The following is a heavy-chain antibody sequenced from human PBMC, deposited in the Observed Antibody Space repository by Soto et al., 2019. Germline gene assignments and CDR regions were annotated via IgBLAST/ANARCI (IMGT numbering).Heavy chain of an antibody. CDR1: GGSISSSSYY. Sequence: SETLSLTCTVSGGSISSSSYYWGWIRQPPGKGLEWIGSIYYSGSTYYNPSLKSRVTISVDTSKNQFSLKLSSVTAADTAVYYCARLKGIAAAGTEKNNWFDPWGQGTLVTVSS. V-gene: IGHV4-39*01. CDR3: ARLKGIAAAGTEKNNWFDP. CDR2: IYYSGST. D-gene: IGHD6-13*01. J-gene: IGHJ5*02.